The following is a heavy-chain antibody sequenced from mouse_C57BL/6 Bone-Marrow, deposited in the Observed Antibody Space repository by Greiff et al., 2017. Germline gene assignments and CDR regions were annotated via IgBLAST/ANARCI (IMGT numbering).Heavy chain of an antibody. V-gene: IGHV1-61*01. D-gene: IGHD4-1*01. CDR2: IYPSDSET. CDR1: GYTFTSYW. J-gene: IGHJ3*01. Sequence: VQLQQPGAELVRPGSSVKLSCKASGYTFTSYWMDWVKQRPGQGLEWIGNIYPSDSETHYNQQFKDKATLTIDKSSSTAYMQRSSLTSEDSAVYYCARAGRTWFAYWGQGTLVTVSA. CDR3: ARAGRTWFAY.